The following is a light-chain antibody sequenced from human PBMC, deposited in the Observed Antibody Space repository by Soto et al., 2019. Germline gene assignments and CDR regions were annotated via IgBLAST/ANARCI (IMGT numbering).Light chain of an antibody. CDR1: QSVSSD. Sequence: ETVMTQSPATLSASPGERATLSCRASQSVSSDLAWYQQKPGQAPRLLIFGASTRATSIPARFTGSRSGTEFTLTISSLQSEDFEIYYCQQYNNWPRTFGQGTKVDIK. CDR3: QQYNNWPRT. CDR2: GAS. J-gene: IGKJ1*01. V-gene: IGKV3-15*01.